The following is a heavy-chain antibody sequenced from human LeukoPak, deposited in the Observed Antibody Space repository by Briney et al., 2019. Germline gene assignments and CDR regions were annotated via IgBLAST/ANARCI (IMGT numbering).Heavy chain of an antibody. J-gene: IGHJ6*02. CDR1: GYTFTSYG. CDR2: ISVYNGNA. Sequence: ASVKVSCKASGYTFTSYGISWVRQAPGQGLEWMGWISVYNGNANYAQKLQGRVTMTTDTSTSTAYMELRSLRSDDTAVYYCARGEYYYDSSGYSLLYYYYGMDVWGQGTTVTVSS. CDR3: ARGEYYYDSSGYSLLYYYYGMDV. D-gene: IGHD3-22*01. V-gene: IGHV1-18*01.